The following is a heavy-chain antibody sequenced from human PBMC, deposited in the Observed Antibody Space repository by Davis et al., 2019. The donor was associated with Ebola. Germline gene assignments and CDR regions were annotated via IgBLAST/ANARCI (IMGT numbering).Heavy chain of an antibody. CDR1: GGSISGGDYF. D-gene: IGHD4-17*01. CDR2: IYHSGNA. J-gene: IGHJ6*04. Sequence: MPSETLSLTCTVSGGSISGGDYFWSWIRQPPGKGLEWIGYIYHSGNAYYNPSLKSRVTISVDTSKNQFSLRVRSETAADTAVYYCVRGWPSSVTTDFYAMDAWGKGTTVIVSS. V-gene: IGHV4-30-4*01. CDR3: VRGWPSSVTTDFYAMDA.